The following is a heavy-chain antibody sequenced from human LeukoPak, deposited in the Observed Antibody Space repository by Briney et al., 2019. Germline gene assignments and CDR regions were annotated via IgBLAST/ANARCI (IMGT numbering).Heavy chain of an antibody. J-gene: IGHJ4*02. Sequence: SETLSLACTVSGGSISSYYWSWIRQPPGKGLEWIGYIYYSGSTNYNPSLKSRVTISVDTSKNQFSLKLSSVTAADTAVYYCARITYYYDSSPGSFDYWGQGTLVTVSS. CDR2: IYYSGST. D-gene: IGHD3-22*01. CDR1: GGSISSYY. CDR3: ARITYYYDSSPGSFDY. V-gene: IGHV4-59*01.